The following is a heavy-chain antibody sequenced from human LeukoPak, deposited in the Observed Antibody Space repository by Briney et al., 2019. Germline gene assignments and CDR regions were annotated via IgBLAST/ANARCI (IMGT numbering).Heavy chain of an antibody. V-gene: IGHV3-48*03. CDR3: ARPRRSVTQGY. J-gene: IGHJ4*02. D-gene: IGHD3-10*01. Sequence: SGGSLRLSCAASGFTFSSYEMNWVRQAPGKGLEWLSYISSSGNTIHYADSVKGRFSISRDNAKNSLYLQMNSLRAEDTAVYYCARPRRSVTQGYWGQGTLVTVSS. CDR1: GFTFSSYE. CDR2: ISSSGNTI.